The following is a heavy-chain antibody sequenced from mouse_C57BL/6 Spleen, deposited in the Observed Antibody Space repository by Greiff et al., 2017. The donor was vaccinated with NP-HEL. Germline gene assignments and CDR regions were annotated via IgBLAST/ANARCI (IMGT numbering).Heavy chain of an antibody. CDR2: IYPGDGDT. CDR1: GYAFSSSW. V-gene: IGHV1-82*01. J-gene: IGHJ3*01. Sequence: VKLMESGPELVKPGASVKISCKASGYAFSSSWMNWVKQRPGKGLEWIGRIYPGDGDTNYNGKFKGKATLTADKSSSTAYMQLSSLTSEDSAVYFCARSAVYYSNYGGFAYWGQGTLVTVSA. D-gene: IGHD2-5*01. CDR3: ARSAVYYSNYGGFAY.